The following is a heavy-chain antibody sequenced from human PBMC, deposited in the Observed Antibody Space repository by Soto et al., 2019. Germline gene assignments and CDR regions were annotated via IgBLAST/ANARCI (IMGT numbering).Heavy chain of an antibody. D-gene: IGHD3-22*01. CDR3: ARTTYYYDSSGYYYYYYYGMDV. CDR1: GYSFTSYW. CDR2: IYPGDSDT. V-gene: IGHV5-51*01. Sequence: GESLKISCKGSGYSFTSYWIGWVRQMPGKGLEWMGIIYPGDSDTRYSPSFQGQVTISADKSISTAYLQWSSLKASGTAMYYCARTTYYYDSSGYYYYYYYGMDVWGQGTTVTVSS. J-gene: IGHJ6*02.